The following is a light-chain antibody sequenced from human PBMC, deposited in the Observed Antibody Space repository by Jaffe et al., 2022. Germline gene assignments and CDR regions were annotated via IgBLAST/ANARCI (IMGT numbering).Light chain of an antibody. J-gene: IGKJ2*01. CDR3: QQYGTSPSYT. CDR1: QSVTSSY. CDR2: GPS. Sequence: EIVLTQSPGTLSLSPGERATLSCRTSQSVTSSYLAWYQQKPGQAPRLLIYGPSRRATGIPDRFSGSGSGTDFTLTISRLEPEDFAVYYCQQYGTSPSYTFGQGTKVEIK. V-gene: IGKV3-20*01.